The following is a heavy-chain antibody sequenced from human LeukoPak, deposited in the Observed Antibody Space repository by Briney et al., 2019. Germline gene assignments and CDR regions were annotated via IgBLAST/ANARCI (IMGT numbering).Heavy chain of an antibody. CDR3: AKDKFDGSGSYYFDY. V-gene: IGHV3-43D*03. J-gene: IGHJ4*02. CDR2: ISWDGGRT. D-gene: IGHD3-10*01. Sequence: GSLRLSCAASGFPFYDYAMHWVRQAPGKGLEWVSLISWDGGRTYYSDSVKGRFTISRDNSKNSLYLQMNSLRAEDRALYSCAKDKFDGSGSYYFDYWGQGTLVTVSS. CDR1: GFPFYDYA.